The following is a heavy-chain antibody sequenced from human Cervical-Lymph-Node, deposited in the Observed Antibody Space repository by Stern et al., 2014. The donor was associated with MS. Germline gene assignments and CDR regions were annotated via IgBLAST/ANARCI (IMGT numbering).Heavy chain of an antibody. D-gene: IGHD2-8*02. CDR2: VYSSGPP. CDR1: GDSISSDTHY. V-gene: IGHV4-39*01. CDR3: AKHACTGAACPFDL. J-gene: IGHJ4*02. Sequence: QVQLQESGPGLVKPSETLSLTCAVSGDSISSDTHYWAWIRQPPGKGLEWIGVVYSSGPPYNTPSLKSPVTISVDTSKNHSSLGLNSVTAADTAVYYCAKHACTGAACPFDLWGQGTLVTVSS.